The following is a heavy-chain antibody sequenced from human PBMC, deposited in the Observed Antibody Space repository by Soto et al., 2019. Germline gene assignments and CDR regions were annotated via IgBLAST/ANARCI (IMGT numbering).Heavy chain of an antibody. CDR3: ARGTVTTSSPDY. J-gene: IGHJ4*02. V-gene: IGHV1-69*02. Sequence: QVQLVQSGAAVKKPGSSVKVSCKASGGTFSSYTISWVRQAPGQGLEWMGRIIPILGIANYAQKFQGRVTITADKSTSTAYMELSSLRSEDTAVYYCARGTVTTSSPDYWGQGTLVTVSS. CDR1: GGTFSSYT. CDR2: IIPILGIA. D-gene: IGHD4-17*01.